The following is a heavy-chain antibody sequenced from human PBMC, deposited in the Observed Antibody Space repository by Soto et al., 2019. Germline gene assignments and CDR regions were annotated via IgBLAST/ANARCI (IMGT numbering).Heavy chain of an antibody. Sequence: QVQLVQSGAEVKKPGASVKVSCKASGYTFTSYGLSWVRQAPGQGLEWMGRISAYNYNTNYAQKLQGRVTMTTDTSTSTAYMELRTLRSDDAAVYYCVRVLVALGHWFDPWGQGTLVTVSS. D-gene: IGHD6-6*01. CDR3: VRVLVALGHWFDP. CDR1: GYTFTSYG. J-gene: IGHJ5*02. V-gene: IGHV1-18*01. CDR2: ISAYNYNT.